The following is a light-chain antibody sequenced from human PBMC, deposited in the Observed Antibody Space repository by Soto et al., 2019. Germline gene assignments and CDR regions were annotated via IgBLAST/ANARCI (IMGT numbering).Light chain of an antibody. J-gene: IGLJ2*01. V-gene: IGLV2-14*01. CDR3: SSYTIRATVV. CDR2: EVS. Sequence: QSALTQPASVSGSPGQSITISCTGTSSDVGGYKYVSWFQQHPGKAPKLLIYEVSNRPSGVSNRFSASKSGNTASLTISGLQAEDEAAYYCSSYTIRATVVFGGGTKVTVL. CDR1: SSDVGGYKY.